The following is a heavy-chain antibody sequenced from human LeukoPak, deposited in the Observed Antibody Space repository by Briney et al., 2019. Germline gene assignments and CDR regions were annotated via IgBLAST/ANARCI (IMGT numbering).Heavy chain of an antibody. CDR1: GFTFSSYA. D-gene: IGHD3-22*01. Sequence: GRSLRLSCAASGFTFSSYAMSWVRQAPGKGLEWVSAISGSGGSTYYADSVKGRFTISRDNSKNTLYLQMNSLRAEDTAVYYCARNLYYYDSSGYYYYWGQGTLVTVSS. V-gene: IGHV3-23*01. CDR3: ARNLYYYDSSGYYYY. J-gene: IGHJ4*02. CDR2: ISGSGGST.